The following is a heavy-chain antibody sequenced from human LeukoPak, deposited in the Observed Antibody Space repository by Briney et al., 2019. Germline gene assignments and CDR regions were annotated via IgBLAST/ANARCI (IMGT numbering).Heavy chain of an antibody. CDR1: GGSISSSSYY. D-gene: IGHD6-13*01. CDR3: ARHRPPPIAAAGPHADFDY. Sequence: SETLSLTCTVSGGSISSSSYYWGWIRQPPGKGLEWIGSIYYGGSTYYNPSLKSRVTISVDTSKNQFSLKLSSVTAADTAVYYCARHRPPPIAAAGPHADFDYWGQGTLVTVSS. V-gene: IGHV4-39*01. J-gene: IGHJ4*02. CDR2: IYYGGST.